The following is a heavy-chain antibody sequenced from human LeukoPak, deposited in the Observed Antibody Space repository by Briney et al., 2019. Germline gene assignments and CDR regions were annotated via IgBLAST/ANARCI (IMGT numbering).Heavy chain of an antibody. CDR3: ARDRIRYCSSTSCYDYGMDV. D-gene: IGHD2-2*01. J-gene: IGHJ6*02. Sequence: ASVKVSCKASGYSFTGHYMHWVRQAPGQGLEWMGWINSNSGGTNYAQKFQGWVTMTRDTSISTAYMELSRLRSDDTAVYYCARDRIRYCSSTSCYDYGMDVWGQGTTVTVSS. V-gene: IGHV1-2*04. CDR2: INSNSGGT. CDR1: GYSFTGHY.